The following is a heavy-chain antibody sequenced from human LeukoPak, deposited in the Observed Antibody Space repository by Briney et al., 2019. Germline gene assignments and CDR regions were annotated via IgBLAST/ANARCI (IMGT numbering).Heavy chain of an antibody. Sequence: GGSLRLSCAAPGFTFSSYDMHWVRQATGKGLEWVSAIGTAGDTYYPGSVKGRFTISRENAKNSLYLQMNSLRAGDTAVYYCARGGSYYDSNQFDPWGQGTLVTVSS. CDR1: GFTFSSYD. CDR2: IGTAGDT. J-gene: IGHJ5*02. D-gene: IGHD3-22*01. V-gene: IGHV3-13*01. CDR3: ARGGSYYDSNQFDP.